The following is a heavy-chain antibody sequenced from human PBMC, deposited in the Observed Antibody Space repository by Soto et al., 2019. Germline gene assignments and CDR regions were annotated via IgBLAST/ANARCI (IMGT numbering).Heavy chain of an antibody. J-gene: IGHJ6*02. V-gene: IGHV4-4*02. CDR3: ARVSGGYYYGMDV. CDR2: IYHSGST. Sequence: SETLSLTCAVSGGSISSSNWWSWVRQPPGKGLEWIGEIYHSGSTNYNPSLKSRVTISVDKSKNQFSLKLSSVIAADTAVYYCARVSGGYYYGMDVWGQGTTVTVSS. D-gene: IGHD1-26*01. CDR1: GGSISSSNW.